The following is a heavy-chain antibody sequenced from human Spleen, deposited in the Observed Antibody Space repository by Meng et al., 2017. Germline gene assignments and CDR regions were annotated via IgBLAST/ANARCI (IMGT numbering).Heavy chain of an antibody. CDR3: ARLGSSSWFVAD. J-gene: IGHJ4*02. Sequence: APVQEPGQGRVEASGTLSLLGAVSGVSVSSSNWGRWVRRAPGKGLEWIGEIYAGGSTNYNPYLKIRVTISVDKSKNQFSLKMSSVTAADTAVYYCARLGSSSWFVADWGQGTLVTVSS. CDR2: IYAGGST. CDR1: GVSVSSSNW. D-gene: IGHD6-13*01. V-gene: IGHV4-4*02.